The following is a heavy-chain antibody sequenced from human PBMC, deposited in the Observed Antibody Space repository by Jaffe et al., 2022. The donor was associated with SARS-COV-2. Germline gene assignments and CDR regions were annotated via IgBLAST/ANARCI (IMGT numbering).Heavy chain of an antibody. CDR1: GFTFSSYA. V-gene: IGHV3-23*04. CDR2: ISGSGGST. J-gene: IGHJ6*03. CDR3: AKDLGYSSGWYVHFHYYYYMDV. D-gene: IGHD6-19*01. Sequence: EVQLVESGGGLVQPGGSLRLSCAASGFTFSSYAMSWVRQAPGKGLEWVSAISGSGGSTYYADSVKGRFTISRDNSKNTLYLQMNSLRAEDTAVYYCAKDLGYSSGWYVHFHYYYYMDVWGKGTTVTVSS.